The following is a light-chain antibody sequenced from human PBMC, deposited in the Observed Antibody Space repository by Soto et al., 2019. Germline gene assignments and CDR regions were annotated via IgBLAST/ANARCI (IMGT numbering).Light chain of an antibody. V-gene: IGKV3-15*01. CDR2: GAS. CDR3: QKYNNWPLIT. CDR1: QTISGT. J-gene: IGKJ5*01. Sequence: EIVMTQSPATLSVSPGGRATLSCRASQTISGTLAWYQQKPGQAPRLLIYGASTRATGIPARFSGSGSGTEFTLTISSLQSEDFAVYYCQKYNNWPLITFGQGTRLEIK.